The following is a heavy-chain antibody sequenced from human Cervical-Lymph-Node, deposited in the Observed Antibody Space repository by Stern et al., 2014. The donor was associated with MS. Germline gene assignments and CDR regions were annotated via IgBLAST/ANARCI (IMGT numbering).Heavy chain of an antibody. J-gene: IGHJ5*02. V-gene: IGHV4-31*03. CDR3: SRHLDWSLDT. D-gene: IGHD3-9*01. CDR2: IYYSGSS. Sequence: QVQLVESGPGLVKTSQTLSLTCTVSGDSISTPGYYWSWIRQLPGKGLEWIGYIYYSGSSYNNPSLSSRVTMSVDTSKKHFSLTLTSVTAADTAVYYCSRHLDWSLDTWGQGTLVTVSS. CDR1: GDSISTPGYY.